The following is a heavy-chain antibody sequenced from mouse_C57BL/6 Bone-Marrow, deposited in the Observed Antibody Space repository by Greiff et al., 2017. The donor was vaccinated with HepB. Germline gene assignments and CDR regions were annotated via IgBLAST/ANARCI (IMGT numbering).Heavy chain of an antibody. Sequence: VQLQQSGGGLVKPGGSLKLSCAASGFTFSDYGMHWVRQAPEKGLEWVAYISSGSSTIYYADTVKGRFTISRDNAKNTLFLQLTSLRSEDTAMYYCARPIYYGSSAWFAYWGQGTLVTVSA. CDR1: GFTFSDYG. D-gene: IGHD1-1*01. CDR3: ARPIYYGSSAWFAY. J-gene: IGHJ3*01. CDR2: ISSGSSTI. V-gene: IGHV5-17*01.